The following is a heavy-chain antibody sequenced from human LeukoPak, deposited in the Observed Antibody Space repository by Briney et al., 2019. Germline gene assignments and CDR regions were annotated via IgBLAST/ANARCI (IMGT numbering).Heavy chain of an antibody. CDR2: IQFDGNSE. V-gene: IGHV3-30*02. D-gene: IGHD4-17*01. CDR3: AKNHGDFDGGY. CDR1: GFFFTHYN. J-gene: IGHJ4*02. Sequence: PGGSLRLSCAASGFFFTHYNMHWVRQAPGKGLEWVTFIQFDGNSEYYADSVKGRFTISRDNSKNTLYLQMNSLRTEDTAIYYCAKNHGDFDGGYWGQGTLVTVSS.